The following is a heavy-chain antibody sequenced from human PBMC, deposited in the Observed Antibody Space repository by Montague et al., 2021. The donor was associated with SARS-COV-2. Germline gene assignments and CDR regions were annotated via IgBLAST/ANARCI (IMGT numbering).Heavy chain of an antibody. CDR2: IKPAGREK. D-gene: IGHD2/OR15-2a*01. J-gene: IGHJ4*02. Sequence: SLRLSCAASGFTFTDSWMSWVRQAPGKGLECVANIKPAGREKYYVDSVKGRFTVSRDNAKNSLYLEMNSLRVEDTAVYYCARRGGLENWGQGTLVTVSS. V-gene: IGHV3-7*01. CDR3: ARRGGLEN. CDR1: GFTFTDSW.